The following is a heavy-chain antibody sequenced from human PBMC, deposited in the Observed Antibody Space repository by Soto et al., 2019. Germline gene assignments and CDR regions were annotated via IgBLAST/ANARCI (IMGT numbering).Heavy chain of an antibody. CDR2: IYHSGST. Sequence: LSLTCAVSGGSISSSGYSWSWIRQPPGKGLEWIGSIYHSGSTYYNPSLKSRVTISVDRSKNQFSLKLSSVTAADTAVYYCARGRDCTNGVCLFDYSGQGTLVTVSS. D-gene: IGHD2-8*01. CDR3: ARGRDCTNGVCLFDY. V-gene: IGHV4-30-2*01. CDR1: GGSISSSGYS. J-gene: IGHJ4*02.